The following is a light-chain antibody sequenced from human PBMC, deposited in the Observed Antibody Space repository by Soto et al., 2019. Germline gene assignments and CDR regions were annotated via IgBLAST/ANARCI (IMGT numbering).Light chain of an antibody. V-gene: IGKV1-17*01. CDR1: QGIGDD. J-gene: IGKJ1*01. Sequence: DIQMTQSPSSLSASVGDRVIITCRASQGIGDDLGWYQQKPGKAPKRLIYAASSLQSGVPSRFSGSGSGTDFTLPISSRQPDDFASYYCLQHNTYPWTFGPGTKVEVK. CDR2: AAS. CDR3: LQHNTYPWT.